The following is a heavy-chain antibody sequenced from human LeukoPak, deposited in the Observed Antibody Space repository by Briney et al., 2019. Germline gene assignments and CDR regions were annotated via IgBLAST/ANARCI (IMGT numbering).Heavy chain of an antibody. J-gene: IGHJ3*02. D-gene: IGHD3-10*01. CDR1: GYTLTELS. CDR3: ATSSLARDYFFAFDI. CDR2: FDPEDGET. V-gene: IGHV1-24*01. Sequence: GASVKVSCKVSGYTLTELSMHWVRQAPGKGLEWMGGFDPEDGETIYAQKFQGRVTMTEDTPTDTAYMELSSLRSEDTAVCYCATSSLARDYFFAFDIWGQGTMVTVSS.